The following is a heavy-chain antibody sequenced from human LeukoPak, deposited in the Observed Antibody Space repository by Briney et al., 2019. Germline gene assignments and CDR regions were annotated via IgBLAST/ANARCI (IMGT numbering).Heavy chain of an antibody. CDR2: IKEDGSEK. CDR3: VRDYVWGTSDTDY. Sequence: GGSLRLSCAACGFRFSNSWMSWFRQTPRKELEWLGNIKEDGSEKYYLDSMKGRFTISRDNTHSSVFLQMNSLRAEDTAIYYCVRDYVWGTSDTDYRGQGTLVTVSS. D-gene: IGHD3-16*01. J-gene: IGHJ4*02. V-gene: IGHV3-7*01. CDR1: GFRFSNSW.